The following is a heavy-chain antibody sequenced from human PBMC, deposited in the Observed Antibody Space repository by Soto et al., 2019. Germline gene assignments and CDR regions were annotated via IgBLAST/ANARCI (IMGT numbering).Heavy chain of an antibody. CDR3: ARGPDDSDVPRWDY. CDR1: GYTLTRFY. CDR2: INTRGGTT. J-gene: IGHJ4*02. D-gene: IGHD4-17*01. V-gene: IGHV1-46*01. Sequence: QVQLVQSGAEVRKPGASVRLSCKASGYTLTRFYLHWVRQAPGQGLERMGIINTRGGTTAYAQKFRGRLTVTRDTSTSTVYMELSNLRSEDTAIYYCARGPDDSDVPRWDYWGQGTRVTVSS.